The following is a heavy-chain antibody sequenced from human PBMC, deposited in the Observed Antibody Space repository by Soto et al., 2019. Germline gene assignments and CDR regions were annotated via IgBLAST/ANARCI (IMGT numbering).Heavy chain of an antibody. D-gene: IGHD3-10*01. V-gene: IGHV3-23*05. Sequence: PVGSLRLSCVASGFTFTTFGMIWVRQAPGKGLEWVSGIDSNGGYTYYADSVKGRFTISRDNSQNTLYLLLNSLRVEDTALYFCGKRQRGDGFGVDFWGRGTLVTVSS. J-gene: IGHJ4*02. CDR2: IDSNGGYT. CDR1: GFTFTTFG. CDR3: GKRQRGDGFGVDF.